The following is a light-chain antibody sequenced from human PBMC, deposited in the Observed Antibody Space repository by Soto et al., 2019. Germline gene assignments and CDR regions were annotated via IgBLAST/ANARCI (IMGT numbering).Light chain of an antibody. CDR1: QDISSN. V-gene: IGKV3-15*01. J-gene: IGKJ1*01. CDR3: QQYDNWHRT. Sequence: MTQSPTTLSVSPGERGTLSCRASQDISSNLAWYQQKPGQTPRLLIHGASTRATGIPARFSGSGSGTRFTLTIASLQSEDFAVYYCQQYDNWHRTFDQGTKVDIK. CDR2: GAS.